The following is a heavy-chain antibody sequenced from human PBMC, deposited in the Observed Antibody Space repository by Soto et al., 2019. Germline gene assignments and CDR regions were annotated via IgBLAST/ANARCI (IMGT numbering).Heavy chain of an antibody. J-gene: IGHJ3*02. CDR1: GGSISSSSYY. D-gene: IGHD6-25*01. CDR2: IYYSAST. V-gene: IGHV4-39*01. CDR3: ARPGSAAFEI. Sequence: QLQLQESGPGLVKPSETLSLTCTVSGGSISSSSYYWGWIRQPPGKGMEWIGNIYYSASTYYNPSLKSRVTISVDTSQKQFSLKLSPVTAADTAVYYCARPGSAAFEIWGQGTMVTVSS.